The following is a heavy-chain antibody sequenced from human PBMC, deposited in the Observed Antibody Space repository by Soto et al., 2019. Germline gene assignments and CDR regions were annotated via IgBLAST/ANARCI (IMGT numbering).Heavy chain of an antibody. CDR1: GFIFSAYA. CDR2: ISSDGGVE. Sequence: GGSLRLSCTASGFIFSAYAMHWVRQAPGKGLEWVAVISSDGGVEYYADSARGRFTISRDNSKNTVLLQMDSLKPEDTAVYYCAKAPWGLAHTHYFDCWGQGSLATVSS. J-gene: IGHJ4*02. V-gene: IGHV3-30*18. D-gene: IGHD1-26*01. CDR3: AKAPWGLAHTHYFDC.